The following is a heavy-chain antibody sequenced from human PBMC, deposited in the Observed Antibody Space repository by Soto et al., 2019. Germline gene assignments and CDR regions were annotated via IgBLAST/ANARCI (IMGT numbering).Heavy chain of an antibody. Sequence: GGSLRLSCAASGFTFSSYWMSWVRQAPGKGLEWVANIKQDGSEKYYVDSVKGRFTISRDNAKNSLYLQMNSLRAEDTAVYYCARDRYSGYDLVLSRHRHYYYYMDVWGKGTTVTVSS. D-gene: IGHD5-12*01. CDR2: IKQDGSEK. CDR1: GFTFSSYW. V-gene: IGHV3-7*01. CDR3: ARDRYSGYDLVLSRHRHYYYYMDV. J-gene: IGHJ6*03.